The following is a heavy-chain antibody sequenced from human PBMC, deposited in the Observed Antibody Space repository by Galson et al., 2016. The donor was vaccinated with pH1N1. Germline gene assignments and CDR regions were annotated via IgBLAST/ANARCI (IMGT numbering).Heavy chain of an antibody. CDR2: INYIGGNI. CDR3: ARRPGIAVPGLLDF. V-gene: IGHV3-20*04. D-gene: IGHD6-19*01. J-gene: IGHJ4*02. Sequence: SLRLSCAASGFTFGDYGMTWVRQAPGKGLEWVASINYIGGNIAYADSMKGRFTISRDNAKSSLYLQMNSLRAEDTALYYCARRPGIAVPGLLDFWGQGTLVTVSS. CDR1: GFTFGDYG.